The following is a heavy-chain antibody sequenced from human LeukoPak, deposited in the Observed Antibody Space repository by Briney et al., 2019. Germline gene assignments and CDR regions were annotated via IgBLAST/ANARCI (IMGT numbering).Heavy chain of an antibody. CDR2: IIPIFGTA. Sequence: SVKVSCKASGGTFSSYAISWVRQAPGQGLEWMGGIIPIFGTANYAQKFQGRVTITADESTSTAYMELSSLRSEDTAVYYCARVARDGYNFDYWGQGTLVTVSS. J-gene: IGHJ4*02. V-gene: IGHV1-69*13. D-gene: IGHD5-24*01. CDR1: GGTFSSYA. CDR3: ARVARDGYNFDY.